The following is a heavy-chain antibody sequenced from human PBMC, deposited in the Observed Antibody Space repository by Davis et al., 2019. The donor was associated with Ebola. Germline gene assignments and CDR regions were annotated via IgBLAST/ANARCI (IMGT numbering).Heavy chain of an antibody. CDR2: IYTSGST. Sequence: PSETLSLTCTVSGGSISSYYWSWIRQPAGKGLEWIGRIYTSGSTNYNPSLKSRVTMSVDTSKNQFSLKLSSVTAADTAVYYCARSPITIFGVVILPYYFDYWGQGTLVTVSS. V-gene: IGHV4-4*07. CDR3: ARSPITIFGVVILPYYFDY. J-gene: IGHJ4*02. CDR1: GGSISSYY. D-gene: IGHD3-3*01.